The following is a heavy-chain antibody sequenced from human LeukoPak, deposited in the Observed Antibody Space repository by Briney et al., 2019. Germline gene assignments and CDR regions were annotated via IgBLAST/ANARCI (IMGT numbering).Heavy chain of an antibody. V-gene: IGHV4-61*01. J-gene: IGHJ4*02. CDR3: ARDHWYGDYRGYFDY. CDR1: SGSISSSNYY. Sequence: PSQTLSLTCTVSSGSISSSNYYWSWIRQPPGKGLEWIGYIYYSGSTNYNPSLKSRVTISVDTSKNQFSLKLSSVTAADTAVYYCARDHWYGDYRGYFDYWGQGTLVTVSS. D-gene: IGHD4-17*01. CDR2: IYYSGST.